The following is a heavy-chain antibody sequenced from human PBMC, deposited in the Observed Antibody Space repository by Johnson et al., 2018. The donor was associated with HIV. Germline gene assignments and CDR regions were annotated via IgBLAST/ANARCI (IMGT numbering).Heavy chain of an antibody. D-gene: IGHD5-24*01. CDR1: GFTFSTYG. CDR3: ARGSWRWVQQHAFDI. J-gene: IGHJ3*02. Sequence: QVQLVESGGGVVQPGRSLRLSCAASGFTFSTYGMHWVRQAPGKGLEWVAVMWYDGSNKYYADSVKGRFTISRDNSKNTLYLQMNSLRAEDTAVYYCARGSWRWVQQHAFDIWGQGTMVTVSS. V-gene: IGHV3-33*01. CDR2: MWYDGSNK.